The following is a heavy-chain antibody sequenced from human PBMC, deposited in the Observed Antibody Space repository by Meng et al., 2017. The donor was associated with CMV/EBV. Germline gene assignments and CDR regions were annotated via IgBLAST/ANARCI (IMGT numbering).Heavy chain of an antibody. J-gene: IGHJ4*02. CDR3: ARGAIYCSGGSCYSGKSDY. Sequence: SCAVYGGSFSGYYWSWIRQPPGKGLEWIGEINHSGSTNYNPSLKSRVTISVDTSKNQFSLKLSSVTAADTAVYYCARGAIYCSGGSCYSGKSDYWGQGTLVTVSS. D-gene: IGHD2-15*01. CDR2: INHSGST. CDR1: GGSFSGYY. V-gene: IGHV4-34*01.